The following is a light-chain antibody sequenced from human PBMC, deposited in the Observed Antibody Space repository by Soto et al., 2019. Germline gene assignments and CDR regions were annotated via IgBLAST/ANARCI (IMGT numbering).Light chain of an antibody. CDR1: QSVLYSSNNKNY. CDR3: QQYYSTPWT. J-gene: IGKJ1*01. Sequence: DIVMTQSPDSLAVSLGERATINCKSSQSVLYSSNNKNYLDWYQHKPGQPPKLLIYWASTRESGVPDRFGGSGSGTDFTLAIGSLQAEDVAVYYCQQYYSTPWTFGQGTKVEIK. V-gene: IGKV4-1*01. CDR2: WAS.